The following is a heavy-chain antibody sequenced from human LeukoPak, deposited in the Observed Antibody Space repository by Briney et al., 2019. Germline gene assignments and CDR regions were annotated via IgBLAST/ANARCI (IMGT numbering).Heavy chain of an antibody. CDR2: IRSKANSYAT. Sequence: GGSLRLSCAASGFTFSGSAMHWVRQASGKGLEWVGRIRSKANSYATAYAASVKGRFTISRDDSKNTAYLQMNSLKTEDTAVYYCTTTSAYCGGDCYSPFDYYYYMDVWGKGTTVTISS. D-gene: IGHD2-21*02. CDR3: TTTSAYCGGDCYSPFDYYYYMDV. J-gene: IGHJ6*03. V-gene: IGHV3-73*01. CDR1: GFTFSGSA.